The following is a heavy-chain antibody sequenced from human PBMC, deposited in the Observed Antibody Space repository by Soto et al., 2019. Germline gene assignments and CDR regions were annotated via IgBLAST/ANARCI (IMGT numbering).Heavy chain of an antibody. CDR2: IYYSGGT. CDR3: ARHGGGRGPGYDY. J-gene: IGHJ4*02. D-gene: IGHD3-10*01. V-gene: IGHV4-59*08. Sequence: SETLSLTCTVSGGSISSYYWSWIRQPPGKGLEWIGYIYYSGGTNYNPSLKSRVTISVDTSKNQFSLKLSSVTAADTAMYYCARHGGGRGPGYDYWGQGTLVTVSS. CDR1: GGSISSYY.